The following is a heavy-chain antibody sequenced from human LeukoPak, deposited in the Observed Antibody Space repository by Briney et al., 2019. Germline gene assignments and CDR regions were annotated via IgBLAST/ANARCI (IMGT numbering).Heavy chain of an antibody. CDR2: IYHSGST. J-gene: IGHJ4*02. CDR1: GGSISSGGYY. D-gene: IGHD5-12*01. Sequence: SETLSLTCTVSGGSISSGGYYWSWIRQPPGKGLEWIGYIYHSGSTYYNPSLKSRVTISVDRSKNQFSLKLSSVTAADTAVYYCARDAGSGYDWHSDYWGQGTLVTVSS. V-gene: IGHV4-30-2*01. CDR3: ARDAGSGYDWHSDY.